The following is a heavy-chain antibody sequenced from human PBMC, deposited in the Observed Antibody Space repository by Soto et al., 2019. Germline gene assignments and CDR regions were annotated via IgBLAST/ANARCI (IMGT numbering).Heavy chain of an antibody. Sequence: PSETLSLTCTVSGGYISSYYWSWIRQPPGKGLEWIGYIYYSGSTNYNPSLKSRVTISVDTSKNQFSLKLSSVTAADTAVYYCAKEEVSSSWYYYDGMDVWGQGTTVTVSS. CDR1: GGYISSYY. CDR3: AKEEVSSSWYYYDGMDV. D-gene: IGHD6-13*01. J-gene: IGHJ6*02. V-gene: IGHV4-59*01. CDR2: IYYSGST.